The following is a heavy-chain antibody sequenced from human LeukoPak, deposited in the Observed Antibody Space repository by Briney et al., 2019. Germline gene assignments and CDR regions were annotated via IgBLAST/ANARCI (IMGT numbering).Heavy chain of an antibody. CDR2: IKQDGSEK. V-gene: IGHV3-7*01. J-gene: IGHJ4*02. CDR3: GRAQEVDY. CDR1: GFTVITND. Sequence: GGSLRLSCAASGFTVITNDMTWVRQAPGKGLEWVANIKQDGSEKYYVDSVKGRFTISRDNAKNSLYLQMKTLRVEDTAVYYCGRAQEVDYWGQGTLVTVSS.